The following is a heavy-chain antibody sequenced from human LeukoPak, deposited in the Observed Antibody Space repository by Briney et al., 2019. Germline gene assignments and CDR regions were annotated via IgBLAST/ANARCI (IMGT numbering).Heavy chain of an antibody. CDR2: ISSSGSTI. D-gene: IGHD6-13*01. CDR3: ARGYSSSLHYYYGMDV. CDR1: GFTFSSYE. V-gene: IGHV3-48*03. Sequence: GGSLRLSCAASGFTFSSYEMNWVRQAPGKGLEWVSYISSSGSTIYYADSVKGRFTISRDNAKNSLYLQMNSLRAEDTAVYYCARGYSSSLHYYYGMDVWGKGTTVTVSS. J-gene: IGHJ6*04.